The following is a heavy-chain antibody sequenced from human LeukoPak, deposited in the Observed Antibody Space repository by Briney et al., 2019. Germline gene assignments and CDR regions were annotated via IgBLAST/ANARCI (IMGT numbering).Heavy chain of an antibody. CDR1: GFTFSNYA. V-gene: IGHV3-23*01. D-gene: IGHD6-13*01. CDR3: AKGTSSSWLLSDY. Sequence: PGGSLRLSCAASGFTFSNYAMNWVRQAPGKGLEWVSTISGSGGTTYYADSVKGRFTISRDNSKNTLYLQMNTLRAEDTAVYYCAKGTSSSWLLSDYWGQGTLVTVSS. CDR2: ISGSGGTT. J-gene: IGHJ4*02.